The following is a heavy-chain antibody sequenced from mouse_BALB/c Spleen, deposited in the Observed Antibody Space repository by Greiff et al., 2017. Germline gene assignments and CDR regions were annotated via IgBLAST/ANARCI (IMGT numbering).Heavy chain of an antibody. J-gene: IGHJ2*01. V-gene: IGHV5-4*02. D-gene: IGHD1-1*01. CDR2: ISDGGSYT. CDR3: ARGADYYGSSLDY. Sequence: DVMLVESGGGLVKPGGSLKLSCAASGFTFSDYYMYWVRQTPEKRLEWVATISDGGSYTYYPDSVKGRFTISRDNAKNNLYLQMSSLKSEDTAMYYCARGADYYGSSLDYWGQGTTLTVSS. CDR1: GFTFSDYY.